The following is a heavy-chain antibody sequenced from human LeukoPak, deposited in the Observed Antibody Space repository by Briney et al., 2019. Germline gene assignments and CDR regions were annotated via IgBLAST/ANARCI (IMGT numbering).Heavy chain of an antibody. CDR1: GYTFINYG. D-gene: IGHD3-10*01. CDR3: ARVYGSGSYYNGYYYYYMDV. Sequence: ASVKVSCKASGYTFINYGISWVRQAPGQGLEWMGWISAYKGNTKYAQKLQGRVTMTTDTSTSTAYMELRNLRSDDTAVYYCARVYGSGSYYNGYYYYYMDVWGKGTTVTISS. V-gene: IGHV1-18*01. CDR2: ISAYKGNT. J-gene: IGHJ6*03.